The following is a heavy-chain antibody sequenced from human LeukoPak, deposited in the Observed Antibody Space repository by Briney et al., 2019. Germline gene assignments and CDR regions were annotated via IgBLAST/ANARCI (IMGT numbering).Heavy chain of an antibody. J-gene: IGHJ4*02. CDR2: IYISGST. CDR3: AREHYYDSPPAYFDY. V-gene: IGHV4-61*02. CDR1: GGSISSGSYY. Sequence: SETLSLTCTVSGGSISSGSYYWSWIRQPAGKGLEWIGRIYISGSTNYNPSLTSRVTISVDTSKNQFSLKLSSVTAADTAVYYCAREHYYDSPPAYFDYWGQGTLVTVSS. D-gene: IGHD3-22*01.